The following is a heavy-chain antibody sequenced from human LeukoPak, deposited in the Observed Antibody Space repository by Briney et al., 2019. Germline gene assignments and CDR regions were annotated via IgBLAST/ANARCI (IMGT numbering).Heavy chain of an antibody. CDR3: ANSMALAGVFDY. J-gene: IGHJ4*02. CDR1: RFTFSSHA. V-gene: IGHV3-23*01. Sequence: GGSLRLSCAASRFTFSSHAMNWVRQAPGKGLEWVSTIFGSGGSTYYADSVKGRLTISRDNSKNTLYLQMNSLRAEDTAVYYCANSMALAGVFDYWGQGTLVTVSS. CDR2: IFGSGGST. D-gene: IGHD6-19*01.